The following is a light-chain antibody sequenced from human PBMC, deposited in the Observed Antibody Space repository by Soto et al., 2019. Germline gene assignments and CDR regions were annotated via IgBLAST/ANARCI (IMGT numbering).Light chain of an antibody. V-gene: IGKV1-33*01. CDR3: EQYENLART. Sequence: QMTHSPSSLSSSLAARVNITCQASQDVKNYLNCYQQKPGKAPKLLIYDAPNLERGVPSRFIGSGTGTEYTFTISSLQAEDNGTYYCEQYENLARTVGGGTKVDIK. CDR2: DAP. J-gene: IGKJ4*01. CDR1: QDVKNY.